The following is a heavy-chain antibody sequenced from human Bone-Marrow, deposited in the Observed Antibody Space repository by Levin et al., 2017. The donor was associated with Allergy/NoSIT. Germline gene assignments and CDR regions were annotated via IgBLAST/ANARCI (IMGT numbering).Heavy chain of an antibody. D-gene: IGHD5-12*01. Sequence: GGSLRLSCAASGFTFSSYGMHWVRQAPGKGLEWVAVISYDGSNKYYADSVKGRFTISRDNSKNTLYLQMNSLRAEDTAVYYCAKDHSYDSRGCDYWGQGTLVTVSS. CDR1: GFTFSSYG. J-gene: IGHJ4*02. CDR3: AKDHSYDSRGCDY. CDR2: ISYDGSNK. V-gene: IGHV3-30*18.